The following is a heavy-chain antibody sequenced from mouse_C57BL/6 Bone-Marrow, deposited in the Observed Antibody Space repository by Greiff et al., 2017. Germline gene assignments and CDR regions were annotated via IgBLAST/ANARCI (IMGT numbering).Heavy chain of an antibody. CDR1: GYTFTSYW. V-gene: IGHV1-7*01. J-gene: IGHJ1*03. Sequence: QVQLQQSGAELAKPGASVKLSCKASGYTFTSYWMHWVKQRPGQGLEWIGYINPSSGYTKYNQKFKDKATLTADKSSSTAYMQLSSLTYEYSAVYYCARGIYYYGSSYGGWYFDVWGTGTTVTVSS. D-gene: IGHD1-1*01. CDR2: INPSSGYT. CDR3: ARGIYYYGSSYGGWYFDV.